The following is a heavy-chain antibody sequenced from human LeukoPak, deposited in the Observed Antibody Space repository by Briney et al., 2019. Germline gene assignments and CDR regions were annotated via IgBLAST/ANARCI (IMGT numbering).Heavy chain of an antibody. CDR2: IYSGGST. D-gene: IGHD2-2*01. J-gene: IGHJ5*02. CDR3: ARDPNRGGDIVVVPAS. V-gene: IGHV3-66*01. Sequence: PGGSLRLSCAASGFTVSSNYMSWVRQAPGKGLEWVSVIYSGGSTYYADSVKGRFTISRDNSKNTLYLQMNSLRAEDTAVYYCARDPNRGGDIVVVPASWGQGTLVTVSS. CDR1: GFTVSSNY.